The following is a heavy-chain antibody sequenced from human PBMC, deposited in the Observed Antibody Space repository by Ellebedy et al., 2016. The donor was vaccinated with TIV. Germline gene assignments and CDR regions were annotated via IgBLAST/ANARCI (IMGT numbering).Heavy chain of an antibody. CDR3: ARWSVVIVPAAMRYFDY. V-gene: IGHV5-51*01. CDR1: GYSFTSYW. D-gene: IGHD2-2*01. Sequence: GESLKISCKGSGYSFTSYWIGWVRQMPGKGLEWMGIIYPGDSDTRYSPSFQGQVTISADKSISTAYLQWSSLKASDTAMYYCARWSVVIVPAAMRYFDYWGQGTLVTVSS. J-gene: IGHJ4*02. CDR2: IYPGDSDT.